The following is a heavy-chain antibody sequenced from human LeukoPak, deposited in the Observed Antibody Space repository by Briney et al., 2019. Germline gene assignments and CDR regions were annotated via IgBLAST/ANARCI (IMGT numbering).Heavy chain of an antibody. J-gene: IGHJ4*02. CDR3: AGDWAIVLLWFGELPYDY. Sequence: ASVKVSCKASGYTFTGYYMHWVRQAPGQGLEWMGWINPNSGGTNYAQKFQGRVTMTRDTSISTAYMELSRLRSDDTAVYYCAGDWAIVLLWFGELPYDYWGQGTLVTVSS. CDR2: INPNSGGT. CDR1: GYTFTGYY. D-gene: IGHD3-10*01. V-gene: IGHV1-2*02.